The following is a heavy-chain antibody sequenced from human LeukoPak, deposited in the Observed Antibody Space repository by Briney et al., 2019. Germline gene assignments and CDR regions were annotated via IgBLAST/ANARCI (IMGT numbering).Heavy chain of an antibody. CDR3: ARHEGIAVVGSY. CDR2: INHSGST. J-gene: IGHJ4*02. D-gene: IGHD6-19*01. CDR1: GGSFSGYY. V-gene: IGHV4-34*01. Sequence: SETLSLTCAVYGGSFSGYYWSWIRQPPGKGLEWIGEINHSGSTNYNPSLKSRVTISVDTSKNQFTLKLTSVTAADTAVYYCARHEGIAVVGSYWGQGAPVTVPP.